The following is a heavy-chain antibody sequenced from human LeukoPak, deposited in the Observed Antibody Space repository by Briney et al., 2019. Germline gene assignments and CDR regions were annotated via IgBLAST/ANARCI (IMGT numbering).Heavy chain of an antibody. CDR2: INPNSGGT. D-gene: IGHD3-10*01. CDR3: ARDGPVVRGVINYYYYMDV. J-gene: IGHJ6*03. Sequence: GASVKVSCKASGYTFTGYYMHWVRQAPGQGLEWMGWINPNSGGTNYAQKFQGRVTMTRDTSISTAYMELSRLRSDDTAVYYCARDGPVVRGVINYYYYMDVWGKGTTVTISS. V-gene: IGHV1-2*02. CDR1: GYTFTGYY.